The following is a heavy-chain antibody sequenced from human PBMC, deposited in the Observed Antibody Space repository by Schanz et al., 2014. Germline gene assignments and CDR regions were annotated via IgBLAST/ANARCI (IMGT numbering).Heavy chain of an antibody. Sequence: EVQLVQSGAEVKKAGEPLRISCKGSGYSFSSYWINWVRQMPGKGLEWMGRIDPSDSYTNYSPSFQGHVTISADKSISTAYLQWSSLKASDNGMYYCARQNFHYYDNKGGNWFDPWGQGTLVIVSS. CDR1: GYSFSSYW. J-gene: IGHJ5*02. V-gene: IGHV5-10-1*03. D-gene: IGHD3-22*01. CDR2: IDPSDSYT. CDR3: ARQNFHYYDNKGGNWFDP.